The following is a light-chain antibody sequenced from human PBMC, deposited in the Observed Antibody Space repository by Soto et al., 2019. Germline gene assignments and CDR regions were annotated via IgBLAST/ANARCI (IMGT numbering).Light chain of an antibody. CDR3: QQSYNGPFT. Sequence: EIVMTQSPATLSVSPGERATLSCRASQSVSSNLAWYQQKPGQAPRLLIYGASTRVTGIPGRFSGSGSGTEFTLTISSPQSEDFATYYCQQSYNGPFTFGPGTKVDI. V-gene: IGKV3-15*01. J-gene: IGKJ3*01. CDR2: GAS. CDR1: QSVSSN.